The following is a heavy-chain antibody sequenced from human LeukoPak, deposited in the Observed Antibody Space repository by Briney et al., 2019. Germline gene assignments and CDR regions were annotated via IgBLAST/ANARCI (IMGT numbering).Heavy chain of an antibody. CDR2: INHSGST. CDR3: ASVRGYGYGYDY. CDR1: GGSFSGYY. J-gene: IGHJ4*02. D-gene: IGHD5-18*01. Sequence: SETLSLTCAVYGGSFSGYYWSWIRQPPGKGLEWIGEINHSGSTNYNPSLKSRVTISVDTSKNQFSLNLNSVTAPDTAMYYCASVRGYGYGYDYWGQGTLVTVPS. V-gene: IGHV4-34*01.